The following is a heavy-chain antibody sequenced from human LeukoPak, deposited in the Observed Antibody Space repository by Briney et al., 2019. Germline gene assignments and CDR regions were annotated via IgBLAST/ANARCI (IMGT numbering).Heavy chain of an antibody. CDR2: ISSSGSTI. V-gene: IGHV3-48*03. Sequence: GGSLRLSCAASGFTFSSYEMTWVRQAPGKGLEWVSYISSSGSTIYYADSVKGRFTISRDNAKNSLYLQMNSLRAEDTAVYSCARSQGVWFEAFDIWGQGTMVTVSS. CDR1: GFTFSSYE. D-gene: IGHD3-10*01. CDR3: ARSQGVWFEAFDI. J-gene: IGHJ3*02.